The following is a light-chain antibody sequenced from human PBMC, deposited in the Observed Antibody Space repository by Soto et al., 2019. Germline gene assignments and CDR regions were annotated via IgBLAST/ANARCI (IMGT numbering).Light chain of an antibody. CDR2: AAS. CDR3: QQRYKTPPT. CDR1: QSISSY. J-gene: IGKJ1*01. Sequence: MQMSRVGSSLCSCVGASVTITCRASQSISSYLNWYQQKPGKAPKLLIYAASSLQSGVPSRFSGSRSRTDSTLASSSLQPEDFATHYCQQRYKTPPTCGQGTKVDIK. V-gene: IGKV1-39*01.